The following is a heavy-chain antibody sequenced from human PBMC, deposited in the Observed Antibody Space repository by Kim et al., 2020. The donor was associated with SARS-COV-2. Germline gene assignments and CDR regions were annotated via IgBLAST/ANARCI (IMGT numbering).Heavy chain of an antibody. CDR3: AKERNTGYSRGWPYYYYGMDV. D-gene: IGHD6-19*01. CDR2: ISYDGSNK. CDR1: GFTFSRYG. J-gene: IGHJ6*04. V-gene: IGHV3-30*18. Sequence: GGSLRLSCAASGFTFSRYGMHWVRQAPGKGLEWVAVISYDGSNKNYEDSVKGRFTISRDKSKNTVHLQMNSLRAEDTAVYYCAKERNTGYSRGWPYYYYGMDVWVKGTTVTVSS.